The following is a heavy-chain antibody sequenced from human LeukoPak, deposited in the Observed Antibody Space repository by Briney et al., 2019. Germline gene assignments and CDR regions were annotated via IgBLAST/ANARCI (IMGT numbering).Heavy chain of an antibody. J-gene: IGHJ4*02. V-gene: IGHV3-33*01. Sequence: GGSQRLSCAASGFTFSSYGMHWVRQAPGKGLEWVAVIWYDGSNKYYADSVKGRFTISRDNSKNTLYLQMNSLRAEDTAVYYCARVQYGYNYFDYWGQGTLVTVSS. D-gene: IGHD5-18*01. CDR2: IWYDGSNK. CDR3: ARVQYGYNYFDY. CDR1: GFTFSSYG.